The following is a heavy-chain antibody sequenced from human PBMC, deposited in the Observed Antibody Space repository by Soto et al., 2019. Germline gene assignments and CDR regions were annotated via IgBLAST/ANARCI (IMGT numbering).Heavy chain of an antibody. CDR1: GGSVNSGSYF. V-gene: IGHV4-61*01. D-gene: IGHD6-13*01. J-gene: IGHJ6*01. CDR3: TGDRFFRVGIAAAAYGMDV. CDR2: IFYSGST. Sequence: QVQLQESGPGLVKPSETLSLTCTVSGGSVNSGSYFWSWIRQPPGRGLDWIGYIFYSGSTRCNPSLTRRVTMSVATSKKRFDLALDSATATDTAVYYCTGDRFFRVGIAAAAYGMDVWGQGTTVIVSS.